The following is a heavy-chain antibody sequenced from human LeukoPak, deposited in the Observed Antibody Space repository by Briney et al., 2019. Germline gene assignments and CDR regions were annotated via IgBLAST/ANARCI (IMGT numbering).Heavy chain of an antibody. CDR3: AGSMVRGVGGPYYFDY. CDR1: GRSIISGAYS. D-gene: IGHD3-10*01. V-gene: IGHV4-30-2*01. CDR2: MYHCGST. Sequence: PSDTLSLTCALSGRSIISGAYSWSWLRQPPGKGLDRSGYMYHCGSTYYNPSLKSRVTISVDRSKNQFSLKLSSVTAADTAVYYCAGSMVRGVGGPYYFDYWGQGTLVTVSS. J-gene: IGHJ4*02.